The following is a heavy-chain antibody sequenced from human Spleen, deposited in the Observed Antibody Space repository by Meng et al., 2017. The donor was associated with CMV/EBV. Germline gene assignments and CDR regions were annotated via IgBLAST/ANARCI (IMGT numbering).Heavy chain of an antibody. D-gene: IGHD6-19*01. CDR2: MSYTGIT. J-gene: IGHJ4*02. Sequence: ASVSSSSFYWSWIRQPPGKGLEWVAYMSYTGITNYNPSLKSRVTMSADTSKNQFSLKLTSVTAADAAVYYCATIKVDSSGWYEFVHWGQGTQVTVSS. CDR1: ASVSSSSFY. V-gene: IGHV4-61*01. CDR3: ATIKVDSSGWYEFVH.